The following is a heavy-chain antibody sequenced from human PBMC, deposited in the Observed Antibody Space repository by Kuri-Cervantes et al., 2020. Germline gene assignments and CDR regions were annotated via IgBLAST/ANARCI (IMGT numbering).Heavy chain of an antibody. CDR2: ISYDGSNK. CDR1: GFTFSSYA. D-gene: IGHD4-17*01. J-gene: IGHJ4*02. Sequence: GGSLRLSCAASGFTFSSYAMHWVRQAPGKGLEWVAVISYDGSNKYYADSVKGRFTISRDNSKNTLYLQMNSLRAEDTAVYYCARFHDDYGDYRRVFDYWGQGTLVTVSS. CDR3: ARFHDDYGDYRRVFDY. V-gene: IGHV3-30-3*01.